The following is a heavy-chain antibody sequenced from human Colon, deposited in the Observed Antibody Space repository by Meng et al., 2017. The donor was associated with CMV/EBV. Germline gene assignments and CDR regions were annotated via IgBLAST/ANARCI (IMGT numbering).Heavy chain of an antibody. CDR1: GFPASYSYY. D-gene: IGHD4-23*01. V-gene: IGHV4-38-2*02. CDR2: IYHSGST. CDR3: ARSLNTVDGAVVPYYFDN. Sequence: SETLSLTCTVSGFPASYSYYWGWNRQPPGKGLEWIGNIYHSGSTYYSPSLKSRVTISVDTTKNQSSLKLNSVTAADTAVYYCARSLNTVDGAVVPYYFDNWGQGTLVTVSS. J-gene: IGHJ4*02.